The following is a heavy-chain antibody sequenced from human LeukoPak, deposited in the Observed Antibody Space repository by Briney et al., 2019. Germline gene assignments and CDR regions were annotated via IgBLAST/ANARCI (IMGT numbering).Heavy chain of an antibody. CDR3: TLVRGVRVFDY. D-gene: IGHD3-10*01. CDR1: GYSISSGYY. V-gene: IGHV3-49*03. CDR2: IRSKAYGGTT. Sequence: LSLTCTVSGYSISSGYYWGWIRQPPGKGLEWVGFIRSKAYGGTTEYAASVKGRFTISRDDSKSIAYLQMNSLKTEDTAVYYCTLVRGVRVFDYWGQGTLVTVSS. J-gene: IGHJ4*02.